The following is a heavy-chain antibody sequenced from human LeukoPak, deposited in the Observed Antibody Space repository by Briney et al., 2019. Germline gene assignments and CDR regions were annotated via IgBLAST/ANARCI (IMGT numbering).Heavy chain of an antibody. V-gene: IGHV3-33*01. Sequence: GRSLRLSCVASGYTFKSYGMHWVRQAPGKGLEWVAIIWYDGSNKYYADFVKGRFTTSRDNSKNTLYLQMNSLRADDTAVYYCARVSGYSGTWYVDYWGQGILVTVSS. D-gene: IGHD6-13*01. CDR2: IWYDGSNK. CDR3: ARVSGYSGTWYVDY. CDR1: GYTFKSYG. J-gene: IGHJ4*02.